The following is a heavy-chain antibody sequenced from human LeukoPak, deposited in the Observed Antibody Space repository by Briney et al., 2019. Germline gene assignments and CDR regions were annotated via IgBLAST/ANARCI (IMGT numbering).Heavy chain of an antibody. D-gene: IGHD2-8*02. J-gene: IGHJ4*02. CDR1: GFTFSSYG. CDR3: AKDRGVASPYYFDY. Sequence: GGSLRLSCAASGFTFSSYGMHWVRQAPGKGLEWGAFIRYDGSNKYYADSVKGRFTISRDNSKNTLYLQMNSLRAEDTAVYYCAKDRGVASPYYFDYWGQGTLVTVSS. V-gene: IGHV3-30*02. CDR2: IRYDGSNK.